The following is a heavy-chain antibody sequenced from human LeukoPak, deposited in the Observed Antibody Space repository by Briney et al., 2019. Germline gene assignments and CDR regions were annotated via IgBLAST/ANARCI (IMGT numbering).Heavy chain of an antibody. D-gene: IGHD2-15*01. CDR3: ARATFIVGVVAATRVSWFDP. Sequence: SETLSLTCAVSGGSFRGYYLSWIRQPPGKGLEWIGEINHSGSTTYNPYLKSRVTISVDTSKNQFSLKLSSVTAADTAVYYCARATFIVGVVAATRVSWFDPWGQGTLVTVSS. CDR2: INHSGST. V-gene: IGHV4-34*01. J-gene: IGHJ5*02. CDR1: GGSFRGYY.